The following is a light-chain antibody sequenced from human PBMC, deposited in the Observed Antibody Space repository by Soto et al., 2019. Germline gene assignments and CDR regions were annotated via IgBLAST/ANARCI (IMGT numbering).Light chain of an antibody. V-gene: IGKV4-1*01. CDR3: QQYYSTPTWT. CDR1: QSVLYSSNNKNY. J-gene: IGKJ1*01. Sequence: DIVMTQSPDSLAVSLGERATINCKSSQSVLYSSNNKNYLAWYQQKPGQPPKLLIYWASTRESGVPDRFSGDGSGTDFTLTKSRLQAEDVAVYYCQQYYSTPTWTFGQGNKVEIK. CDR2: WAS.